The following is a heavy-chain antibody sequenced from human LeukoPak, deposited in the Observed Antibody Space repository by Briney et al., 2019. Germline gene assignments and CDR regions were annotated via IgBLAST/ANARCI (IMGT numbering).Heavy chain of an antibody. D-gene: IGHD3-22*01. CDR2: IWYDGSNK. CDR1: GFTFSSYG. Sequence: PGGSLRLSCAASGFTFSSYGMHWVRQAPGKGLEWVAVIWYDGSNKYYADSVKGRFTISRDNSKNTLYLQMNSLRAEDTAVYYCARDSSGYAFDIWGQGTTVTVSS. V-gene: IGHV3-33*01. J-gene: IGHJ3*02. CDR3: ARDSSGYAFDI.